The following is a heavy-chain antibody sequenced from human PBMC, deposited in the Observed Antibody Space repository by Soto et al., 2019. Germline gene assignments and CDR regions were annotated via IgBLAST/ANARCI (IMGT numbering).Heavy chain of an antibody. CDR2: INSDGNIT. V-gene: IGHV3-74*01. Sequence: GVTLRLSCSASGFTFSSYWMHWVREAPGKGLLWVSRINSDGNITSYADSVKGRFTISRDNAKNTLYLQMNGLRAEDTAVYYCVRYTQVLLYLGGVSPYYYIMDVWGQGTTVTVSS. J-gene: IGHJ6*01. D-gene: IGHD3-3*01. CDR3: VRYTQVLLYLGGVSPYYYIMDV. CDR1: GFTFSSYW.